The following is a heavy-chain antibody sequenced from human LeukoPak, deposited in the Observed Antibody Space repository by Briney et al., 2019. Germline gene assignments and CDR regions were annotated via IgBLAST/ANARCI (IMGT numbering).Heavy chain of an antibody. Sequence: SETLSLTCTVSGGSISSGSYYWSWIRQPAGKGLEWIGRIYTSGSTNYNPSLKSRVTISVDTSKNQFSLKLSSVTAADTAVYYCARSIIVGATGWFDPWGQGTLVTVPS. CDR3: ARSIIVGATGWFDP. D-gene: IGHD1-26*01. V-gene: IGHV4-61*02. CDR1: GGSISSGSYY. J-gene: IGHJ5*02. CDR2: IYTSGST.